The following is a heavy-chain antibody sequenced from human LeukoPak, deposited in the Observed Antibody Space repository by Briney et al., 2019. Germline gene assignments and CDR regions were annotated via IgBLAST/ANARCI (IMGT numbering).Heavy chain of an antibody. J-gene: IGHJ4*02. CDR2: ISSNGGST. D-gene: IGHD3-9*01. CDR1: GFTFDDYG. V-gene: IGHV3-64*01. Sequence: PGGSLRLSCAASGFTFDDYGMSWVRQAPGKGLEYVSAISSNGGSTYYANSVKGRFTISRDNSRNTLYLQMGSLRAEDMAVYYCARGERLYDVLTADAYWGQGTLVTVSS. CDR3: ARGERLYDVLTADAY.